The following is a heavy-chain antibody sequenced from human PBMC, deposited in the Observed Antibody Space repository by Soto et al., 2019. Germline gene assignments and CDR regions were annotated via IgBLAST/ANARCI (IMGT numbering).Heavy chain of an antibody. V-gene: IGHV4-34*01. CDR2: INLSGST. D-gene: IGHD3-22*01. Sequence: SETLSLTCAVYGESVSGDYCSWSRQPPPKGLELVGEINLSGSTNYNPSLTSRGTISIDTSKNKFSLKLSSMTAADTAVYYCARGISMKVVVQRDAPDKYCFDYWGQGTLVTVSS. CDR3: ARGISMKVVVQRDAPDKYCFDY. J-gene: IGHJ4*02. CDR1: GESVSGDY.